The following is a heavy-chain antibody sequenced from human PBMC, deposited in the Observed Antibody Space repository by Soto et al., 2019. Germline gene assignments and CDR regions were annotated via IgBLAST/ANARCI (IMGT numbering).Heavy chain of an antibody. V-gene: IGHV3-23*01. J-gene: IGHJ4*03. CDR1: GFTFSSYA. CDR3: TLRKTRSYFDY. Sequence: HPGGSLRLSCAASGFTFSSYAMRWVRQAPGKGLEWVSAIGASGAGTYYAEYVKGRFTISRDHSKNTLYLQMNSLRDEDTAVDYWTLRKTRSYFDYWNQETLDADSS. CDR2: IGASGAGT. D-gene: IGHD3-16*01.